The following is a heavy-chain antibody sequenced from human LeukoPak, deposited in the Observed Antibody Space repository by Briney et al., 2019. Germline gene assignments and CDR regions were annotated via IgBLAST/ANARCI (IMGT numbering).Heavy chain of an antibody. D-gene: IGHD3-22*01. CDR3: ARDLWNFYDDSGYNRDFDS. Sequence: ASVKVSCKATSRISWVRQAPGQGLEWMGWIGTYGGDTYYAQKFQGRITVTTDTSTSTVYMELRNLRSDDTAVYYCARDLWNFYDDSGYNRDFDSWGQGTPVTVSS. V-gene: IGHV1-18*01. CDR1: TSR. J-gene: IGHJ5*01. CDR2: IGTYGGDT.